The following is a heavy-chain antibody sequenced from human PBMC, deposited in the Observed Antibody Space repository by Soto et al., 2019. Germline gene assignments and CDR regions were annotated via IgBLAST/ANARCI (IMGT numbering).Heavy chain of an antibody. V-gene: IGHV1-69*13. Sequence: ASVKVSCKASGGTFSSYAISWVRQAPGQGLEWMGGIIPIFGTANYAQKFQGRVTITADESTSTAYMELSSLRSEDTAVYYCASYNQRGYYGMDVWGQGTTVTVSS. J-gene: IGHJ6*02. CDR2: IIPIFGTA. CDR1: GGTFSSYA. CDR3: ASYNQRGYYGMDV. D-gene: IGHD1-20*01.